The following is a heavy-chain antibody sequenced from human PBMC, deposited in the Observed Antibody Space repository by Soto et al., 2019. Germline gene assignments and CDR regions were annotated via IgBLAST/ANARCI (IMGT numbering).Heavy chain of an antibody. Sequence: GGSLRLSCAASGFTFSSYSMNWVRQAPGKGLEWVSSISSSSSYIYYADSVKGRFTIFRDNARNSVYLQMNSLRAEDTALYYCARGGVLRFFDVWGQGTQVTVSS. V-gene: IGHV3-21*01. J-gene: IGHJ4*02. CDR2: ISSSSSYI. CDR3: ARGGVLRFFDV. CDR1: GFTFSSYS. D-gene: IGHD3-9*01.